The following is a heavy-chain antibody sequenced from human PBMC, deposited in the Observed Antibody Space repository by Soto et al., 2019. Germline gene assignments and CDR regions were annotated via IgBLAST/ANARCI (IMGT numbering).Heavy chain of an antibody. V-gene: IGHV1-18*01. CDR2: ISAYNGNT. D-gene: IGHD6-19*01. CDR1: GYTFTSYG. CDR3: ARESVEQSNGY. Sequence: QVQLVQSGAEVKKPGASVKVSCKASGYTFTSYGISWVRQAPGHGLELMGWISAYNGNTNYAQKLQGRVTMTTDTSTSTRYMELRSRRSDDTAVYSCARESVEQSNGYWGQGPLVTVSS. J-gene: IGHJ4*02.